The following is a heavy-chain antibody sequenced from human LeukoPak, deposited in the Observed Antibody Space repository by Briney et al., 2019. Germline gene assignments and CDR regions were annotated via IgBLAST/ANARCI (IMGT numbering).Heavy chain of an antibody. CDR3: ARDHSSGWNDF. CDR2: ISHSGST. J-gene: IGHJ4*02. CDR1: GDSITSRY. V-gene: IGHV4-59*11. Sequence: SETPSLTCTVSGDSITSRYWTWIRQPPGKGLEWIGYISHSGSTNYNPSIKSRLTMSLDPSKNHFSLKLRSVTAADTAVYYCARDHSSGWNDFWGQGTLVTVSS. D-gene: IGHD6-19*01.